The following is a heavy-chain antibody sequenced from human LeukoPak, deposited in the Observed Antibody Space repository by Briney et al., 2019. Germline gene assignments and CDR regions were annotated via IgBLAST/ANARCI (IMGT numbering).Heavy chain of an antibody. V-gene: IGHV5-51*01. J-gene: IGHJ5*02. D-gene: IGHD3-22*01. Sequence: GESLKISCEGSGYSFISYWIGWVRQMPGKGLEWMGIIYPGDSDTRYSPSFQGQVTISADKSINTAYLQWSSLKASDTAIYFCARRGYYDNSGRNNWFDPWGQGTLVTVSS. CDR3: ARRGYYDNSGRNNWFDP. CDR2: IYPGDSDT. CDR1: GYSFISYW.